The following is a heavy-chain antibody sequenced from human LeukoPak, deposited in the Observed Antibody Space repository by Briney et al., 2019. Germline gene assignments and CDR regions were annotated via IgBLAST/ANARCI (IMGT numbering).Heavy chain of an antibody. CDR2: IYTSGST. CDR1: GGSISSYY. Sequence: SETLSLTCTVSGGSISSYYWSWIRQPAGKGLEWIGRIYTSGSTNYNPSLKSRVTMSVDTSKNQFSLKLSSVTAADTAVYYCAREPHSSGWYWDAFDIWGQGTMVTVSS. J-gene: IGHJ3*02. V-gene: IGHV4-4*07. D-gene: IGHD6-19*01. CDR3: AREPHSSGWYWDAFDI.